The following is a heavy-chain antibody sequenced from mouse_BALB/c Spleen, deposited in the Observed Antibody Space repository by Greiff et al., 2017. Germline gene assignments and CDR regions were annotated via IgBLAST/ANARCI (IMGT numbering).Heavy chain of an antibody. D-gene: IGHD1-1*01. Sequence: VQLQQSGAELVKPGASVKLSCTASGFNIKDTYMHWVKQRPEQGLEWIGRIDPANGNTKYDPKFQGKATITADTYSNTAYLQLSSLTSEDTAVYYCARSTTVYYFDYWGQGTTLTVSS. V-gene: IGHV14-3*02. CDR3: ARSTTVYYFDY. CDR2: IDPANGNT. J-gene: IGHJ2*01. CDR1: GFNIKDTY.